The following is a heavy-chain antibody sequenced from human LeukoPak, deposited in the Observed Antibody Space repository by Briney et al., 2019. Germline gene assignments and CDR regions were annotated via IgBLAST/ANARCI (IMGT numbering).Heavy chain of an antibody. V-gene: IGHV4-59*01. Sequence: SETLSLTCTVSGGSISSYYWSWIRQPPGKGLEWIGYIYYSGSTNYNPSLKSRVTISVDTSKNQFSLKLSSVTAADTAGYYWARDRYCDILTGHRFFDYWGQGTLVTVSS. CDR3: ARDRYCDILTGHRFFDY. J-gene: IGHJ4*02. CDR2: IYYSGST. CDR1: GGSISSYY. D-gene: IGHD3-9*01.